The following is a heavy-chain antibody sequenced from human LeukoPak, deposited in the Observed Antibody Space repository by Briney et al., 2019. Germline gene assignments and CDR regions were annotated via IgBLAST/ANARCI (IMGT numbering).Heavy chain of an antibody. Sequence: ASVKVSCKASGYTFTSYGISWVRQAPGQGLEWMGWISAYNGNTNYAQKLQGRVTMTTDTSTSTAYMELRSLRSDDTAVYYCARVRLVRGVISYMDVWGQGTTVTVSS. CDR2: ISAYNGNT. D-gene: IGHD3-10*01. CDR3: ARVRLVRGVISYMDV. CDR1: GYTFTSYG. J-gene: IGHJ6*03. V-gene: IGHV1-18*01.